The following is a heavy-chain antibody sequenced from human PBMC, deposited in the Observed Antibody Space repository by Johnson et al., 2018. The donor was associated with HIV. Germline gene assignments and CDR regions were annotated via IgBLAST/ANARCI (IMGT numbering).Heavy chain of an antibody. Sequence: QVQLVESGGGVVQPGRSPRLSCAASGFTFSSYAMHWVRQAPGKGLEWVAVISYDGSNKYYADSVKGRFTISRDNSKNTMYLQMNGLKTEDTAVYYCANLGDYSGNNGFDIWGRGTMVTVSS. D-gene: IGHD4-23*01. V-gene: IGHV3-30-3*01. CDR2: ISYDGSNK. CDR1: GFTFSSYA. CDR3: ANLGDYSGNNGFDI. J-gene: IGHJ3*02.